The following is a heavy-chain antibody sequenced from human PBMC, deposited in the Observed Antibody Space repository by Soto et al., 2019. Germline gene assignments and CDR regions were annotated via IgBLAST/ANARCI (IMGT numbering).Heavy chain of an antibody. CDR1: GFNFKKFA. CDR2: ISCCGGST. J-gene: IGHJ4*01. D-gene: IGHD6-19*01. V-gene: IGHV3-23*01. Sequence: EVQLLESGGGVVQPGGSLRLSCVASGFNFKKFAMAWVRQAPGEGLEWVSGISCCGGSTSYADSVKGRFSIARDDSKNTLSLQMNSLRVEDTAQYYCAKADGEQWLVPHLDNWGRNPGHRL. CDR3: AKADGEQWLVPHLDN.